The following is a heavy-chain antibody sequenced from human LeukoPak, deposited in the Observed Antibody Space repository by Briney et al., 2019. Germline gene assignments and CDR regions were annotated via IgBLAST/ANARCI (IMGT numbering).Heavy chain of an antibody. Sequence: GGSLRLSCAASGFTVSSNYMSWVRQAPGKGLEWVSVIYSGGSTYYADSVKGRFTISRDNSKNTLYLQMNSLRAEDTAVYYCASEVGATVGAFDIWGQGTTVTVSS. V-gene: IGHV3-53*01. CDR3: ASEVGATVGAFDI. D-gene: IGHD1-26*01. J-gene: IGHJ3*02. CDR2: IYSGGST. CDR1: GFTVSSNY.